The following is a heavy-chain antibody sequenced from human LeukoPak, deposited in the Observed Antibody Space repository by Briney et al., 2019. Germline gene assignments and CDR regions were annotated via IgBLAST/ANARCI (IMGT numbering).Heavy chain of an antibody. V-gene: IGHV1-69*01. CDR2: IIPIFGTG. CDR3: ARGLGDSSGYYYSDN. D-gene: IGHD3-22*01. Sequence: SVKVSCKPSVGTFITYAISWVRQAPGQGLEWMGGIIPIFGTGNYAQKFQGRVTITADESTSTAYMELSSLRTEDTAVYYCARGLGDSSGYYYSDNWGQGTLVTVSS. CDR1: VGTFITYA. J-gene: IGHJ4*02.